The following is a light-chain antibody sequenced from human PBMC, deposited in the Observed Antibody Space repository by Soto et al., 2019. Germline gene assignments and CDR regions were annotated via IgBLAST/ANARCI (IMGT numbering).Light chain of an antibody. Sequence: QSALTQPASVSGSPGQSITISCTGTSSDVGAYNYVSWYQQHPGRAPKLVIYAVSSRPSGVSNRFSGSKSDNTASLTISGLQAEDEADYYCISHTNRRIYVFGTGTKVTVL. CDR2: AVS. V-gene: IGLV2-14*01. CDR1: SSDVGAYNY. CDR3: ISHTNRRIYV. J-gene: IGLJ1*01.